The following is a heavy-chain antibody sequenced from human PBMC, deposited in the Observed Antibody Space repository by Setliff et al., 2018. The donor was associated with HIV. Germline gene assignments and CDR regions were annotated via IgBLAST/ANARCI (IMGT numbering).Heavy chain of an antibody. V-gene: IGHV4-59*08. J-gene: IGHJ6*03. CDR1: GGSISSYY. Sequence: PSETLSLTCTVSGGSISSYYWSWIRQPPGKGLEWIGYIYTSGSTNYNPSLKSRVTISVGTSKNQFSLKLSSVTAADTAVYYRARQGTYTHYMDVWGKGTTVTVSS. CDR3: ARQGTYTHYMDV. CDR2: IYTSGST. D-gene: IGHD3-16*01.